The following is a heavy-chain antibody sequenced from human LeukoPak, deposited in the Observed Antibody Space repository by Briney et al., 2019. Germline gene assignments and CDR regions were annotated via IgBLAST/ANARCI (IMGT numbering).Heavy chain of an antibody. D-gene: IGHD4-17*01. CDR1: GFTFSSYA. CDR2: ISYDGSNK. CDR3: ARDDPVTTSCYFDY. V-gene: IGHV3-30*04. J-gene: IGHJ4*02. Sequence: GGSLRLSCAASGFTFSSYAMHWVRQAPGKGLEWVAVISYDGSNKYYADSVKGRFTISRDNAKNSLYLQMNSLRAEDTAVYYCARDDPVTTSCYFDYWGQGTLVTVSS.